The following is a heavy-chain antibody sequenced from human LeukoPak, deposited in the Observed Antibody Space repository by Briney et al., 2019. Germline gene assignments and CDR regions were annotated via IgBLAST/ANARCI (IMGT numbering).Heavy chain of an antibody. CDR3: AREGGVGDYYDSSGYPDAFDI. D-gene: IGHD3-22*01. Sequence: SQTLSLTCATSGDSVSSNSAAWNWIRQSPSRGLEWLGRTYYRSKWYNDYAVSVKSRITINPDTSKNQSSLKLSSVTAADTAVYYCAREGGVGDYYDSSGYPDAFDIWGQGTMVTVSS. CDR2: TYYRSKWYN. CDR1: GDSVSSNSAA. J-gene: IGHJ3*02. V-gene: IGHV6-1*01.